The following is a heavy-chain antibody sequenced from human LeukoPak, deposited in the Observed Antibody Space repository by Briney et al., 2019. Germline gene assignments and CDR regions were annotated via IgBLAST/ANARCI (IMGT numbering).Heavy chain of an antibody. CDR3: ATRTFAARHGVFYYYYYMDV. J-gene: IGHJ6*03. CDR1: GGTFSSYS. CDR2: IIPICGTT. D-gene: IGHD6-6*01. Sequence: GASVKVSCKASGGTFSSYSISWVRQAPGQGLEWMGGIIPICGTTNYAQKFQGRVTITTDESTRTAYMELSRLRSEDTAVYYCATRTFAARHGVFYYYYYMDVWGKGTTVTVYS. V-gene: IGHV1-69*05.